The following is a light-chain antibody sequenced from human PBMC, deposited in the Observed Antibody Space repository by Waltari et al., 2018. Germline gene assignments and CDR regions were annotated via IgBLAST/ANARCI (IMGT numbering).Light chain of an antibody. Sequence: QSVLTHPPSASGTSGQRVTISCSGSRPNIGSNHVYWYQQLPGAAPKVLIYRGDQRPSGVPDRFSGSKFASSASLTISGLRSDDEADYYCAAWDDSLSGGVFGTGTRVTVL. J-gene: IGLJ1*01. V-gene: IGLV1-47*01. CDR3: AAWDDSLSGGV. CDR2: RGD. CDR1: RPNIGSNH.